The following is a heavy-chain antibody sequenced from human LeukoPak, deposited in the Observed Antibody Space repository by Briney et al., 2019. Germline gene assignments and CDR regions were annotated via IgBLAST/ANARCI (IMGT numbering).Heavy chain of an antibody. CDR1: RGSINNYY. V-gene: IGHV4-4*07. Sequence: SETLSLTRYVSRGSINNYYWSWIRQPAGKGLEWIGRIYRSGSTNYNPSLKSRLTISLDTSRNQFSLKLNSVTAADTAVYYCAKSNGYGLVDIWGQGTMVTVSS. J-gene: IGHJ3*02. D-gene: IGHD3-10*01. CDR2: IYRSGST. CDR3: AKSNGYGLVDI.